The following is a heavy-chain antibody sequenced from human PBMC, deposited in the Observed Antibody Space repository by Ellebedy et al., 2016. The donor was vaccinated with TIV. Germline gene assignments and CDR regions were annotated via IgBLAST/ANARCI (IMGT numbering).Heavy chain of an antibody. CDR3: ATDANSSGFDY. V-gene: IGHV4-59*01. CDR1: GGSISSYY. CDR2: IYYSGST. D-gene: IGHD6-19*01. Sequence: SETLSLXXTVSGGSISSYYWSWIRQPPGKGLEWIGYIYYSGSTNYNPSLKSRVTISVDTSKNQFSLKLSSVTAADTAVYYCATDANSSGFDYWGQGTLVTVSS. J-gene: IGHJ4*02.